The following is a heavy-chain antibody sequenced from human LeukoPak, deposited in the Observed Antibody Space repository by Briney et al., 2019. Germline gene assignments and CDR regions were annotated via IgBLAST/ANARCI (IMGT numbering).Heavy chain of an antibody. D-gene: IGHD6-13*01. V-gene: IGHV3-9*01. J-gene: IGHJ3*02. Sequence: GGSLRLSCAASRFTFDDYVMHWVRQAPGKGLEWVSGISWNSGTIGYADSVKGRFTISRDNAKNSLSLQMNSLRAEDTALYYCAKGQQLISGGAFDIWGQGTMVTVSS. CDR3: AKGQQLISGGAFDI. CDR1: RFTFDDYV. CDR2: ISWNSGTI.